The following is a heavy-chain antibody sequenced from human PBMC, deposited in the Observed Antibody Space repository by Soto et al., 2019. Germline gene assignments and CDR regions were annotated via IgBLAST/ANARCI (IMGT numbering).Heavy chain of an antibody. CDR1: GFTFSMFS. V-gene: IGHV3-64D*06. CDR3: VHPRSTVQIPPT. J-gene: IGHJ5*02. Sequence: GGSLRLSCSASGFTFSMFSMHWFRQAPGKGLEYVSGISSNGDSTYYADSVKGRFTISRDNSKNTLYLQMSSLRAVDTAVYYCVHPRSTVQIPPTWGQGTLVTV. D-gene: IGHD4-17*01. CDR2: ISSNGDST.